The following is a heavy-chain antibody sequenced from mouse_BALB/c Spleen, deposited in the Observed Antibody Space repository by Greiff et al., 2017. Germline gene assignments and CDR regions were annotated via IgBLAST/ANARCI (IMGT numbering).Heavy chain of an antibody. CDR2: IDPANGNT. D-gene: IGHD1-1*01. Sequence: EVKLMESGAELVKPGASVTLSCTASGFNITDTYMHWVKQRPEQGLEWIGRIDPANGNTKYDPKFQGKATITADTSSNTAYLQLSSLTSEDAAVYYCATPYCYGSSSFAYWGQGTLVTVSA. J-gene: IGHJ3*01. CDR3: ATPYCYGSSSFAY. CDR1: GFNITDTY. V-gene: IGHV14-3*02.